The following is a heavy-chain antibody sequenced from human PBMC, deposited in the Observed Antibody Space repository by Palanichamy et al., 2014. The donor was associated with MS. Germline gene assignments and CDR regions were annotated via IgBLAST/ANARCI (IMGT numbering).Heavy chain of an antibody. V-gene: IGHV3-30*02. Sequence: QEQLVESGGGVVQPGGSLRLSCAASGFSFSSYGMHWVRQGPGKGLEWVAFIRYEGSEKYYGDSVKGRFTISRDNSKNTLYLQMNSLTSADTAVYYCAKDFTIRGVVIAPDQGYWGPGTVVTVA. CDR2: IRYEGSEK. J-gene: IGHJ4*02. CDR3: AKDFTIRGVVIAPDQGY. D-gene: IGHD3-10*01. CDR1: GFSFSSYG.